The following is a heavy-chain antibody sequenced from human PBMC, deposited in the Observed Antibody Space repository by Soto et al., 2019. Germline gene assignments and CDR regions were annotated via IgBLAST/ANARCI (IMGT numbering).Heavy chain of an antibody. CDR3: ARGPAYIDGWRTFDL. CDR1: DDSFRGAEYY. V-gene: IGHV4-61*08. J-gene: IGHJ4*02. D-gene: IGHD6-19*01. CDR2: TYYNGDT. Sequence: SETLSLTCTVSDDSFRGAEYYWSWIRQPLGKGPEWIGYTYYNGDTKYNPALRSRVTMSEDTSKNQFPLRLSSVTAADTAVYFCARGPAYIDGWRTFDLWGRGILVTVSS.